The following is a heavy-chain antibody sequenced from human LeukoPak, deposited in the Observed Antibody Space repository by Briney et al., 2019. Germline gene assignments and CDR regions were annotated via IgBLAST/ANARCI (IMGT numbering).Heavy chain of an antibody. CDR2: IYYSGDT. CDR1: GGSISSYY. Sequence: KPSETLSLTCTVSGGSISSYYWSWIRQPPGKGLEWIGYIYYSGDTNYNPSLQSRVTVSVDTSKNQFSLKLTSVTAADTAVYYCVRGPYGSGISNWFDPWGQGTLVTVSS. V-gene: IGHV4-59*01. D-gene: IGHD3-10*01. J-gene: IGHJ5*02. CDR3: VRGPYGSGISNWFDP.